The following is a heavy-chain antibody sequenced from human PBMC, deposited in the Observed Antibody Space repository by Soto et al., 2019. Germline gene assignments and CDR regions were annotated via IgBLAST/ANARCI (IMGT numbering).Heavy chain of an antibody. CDR1: GGSISSSNW. D-gene: IGHD2-2*01. J-gene: IGHJ5*02. Sequence: PSETLSLTCAVSGGSISSSNWWSWVRQPPGKGLEWIGEIYHSGSTNYNPSLKSRVTISVDKSKNQFSLKLSSVTAAGTAVYYCARGQSYCSSTSCYSVRWFRSWSWFDPWGQGTLVTVSS. CDR3: ARGQSYCSSTSCYSVRWFRSWSWFDP. V-gene: IGHV4-4*02. CDR2: IYHSGST.